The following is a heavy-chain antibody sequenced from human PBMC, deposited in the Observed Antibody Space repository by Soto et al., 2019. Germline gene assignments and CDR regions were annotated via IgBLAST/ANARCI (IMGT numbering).Heavy chain of an antibody. CDR2: TYSSVST. J-gene: IGHJ5*02. CDR3: ARDPAP. CDR1: GGSISRGGYY. V-gene: IGHV4-31*03. Sequence: SETLSLTCTFSGGSISRGGYYWSWIRQNPGKGLEWIGYTYSSVSTYYNPSLKSRVTISVDTSKNQFSLKLTSVTAADTAVYYCARDPAPWGQGTLVTVSS.